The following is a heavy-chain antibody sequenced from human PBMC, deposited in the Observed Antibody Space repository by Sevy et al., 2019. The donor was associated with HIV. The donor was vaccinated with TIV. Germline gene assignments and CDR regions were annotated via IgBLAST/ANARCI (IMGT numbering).Heavy chain of an antibody. CDR2: IIPMFGIT. Sequence: ASVKVSCKTSGGTFSSYAINWVRQASGQRLEWMGGIIPMFGITNYAQKFQGRVTITADKSTSTSYMELSSLRSEDTAVYYCARDPGIAALPPYYYGMDVWGQGTTVTVSS. CDR3: ARDPGIAALPPYYYGMDV. CDR1: GGTFSSYA. V-gene: IGHV1-69*10. D-gene: IGHD6-13*01. J-gene: IGHJ6*02.